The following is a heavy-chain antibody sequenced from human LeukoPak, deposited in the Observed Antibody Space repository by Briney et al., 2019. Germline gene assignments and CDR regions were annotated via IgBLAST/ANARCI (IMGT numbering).Heavy chain of an antibody. J-gene: IGHJ4*02. D-gene: IGHD3-10*01. CDR1: GFTFSSYA. Sequence: GGSLRLSCAASGFTFSSYAMSWVRQAPGKGLERVSLINDSGGNTYYADSVNGRFTISRDNSKNTLFLQMSSLTAEDTAVYYCAKTSAGIRGGYFDYWGQGTLVTVSS. CDR3: AKTSAGIRGGYFDY. V-gene: IGHV3-23*01. CDR2: INDSGGNT.